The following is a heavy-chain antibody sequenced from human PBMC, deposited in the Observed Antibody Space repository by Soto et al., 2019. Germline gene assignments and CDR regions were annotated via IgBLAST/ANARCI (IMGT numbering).Heavy chain of an antibody. CDR1: GGSISSGDYY. Sequence: QVQLQESGPGLVKPSQTLSLTCTVSGGSISSGDYYWSWIRQHPGKGLEWIGYIYYSGSTYYNPSLKSLVTLSVDTSKNQCSLKLSSVTAADTAVYYCARWWSGSRQGFDPWGQGTLVTVSS. J-gene: IGHJ5*02. CDR3: ARWWSGSRQGFDP. D-gene: IGHD3-3*01. CDR2: IYYSGST. V-gene: IGHV4-31*01.